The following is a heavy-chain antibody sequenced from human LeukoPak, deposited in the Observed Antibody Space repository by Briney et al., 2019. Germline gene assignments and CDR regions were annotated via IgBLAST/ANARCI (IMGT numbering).Heavy chain of an antibody. Sequence: GGSLRLSCAASGFTFSSYVMSWVRQAPGKGLEWVSAISGSGGSTYYADSVKGRFTISRDNSKNTLYLQMNSLRAEDTAVYYCAKQTRIMITFGGVYDDYWGQGTLVTVSS. CDR3: AKQTRIMITFGGVYDDY. CDR1: GFTFSSYV. V-gene: IGHV3-23*01. CDR2: ISGSGGST. J-gene: IGHJ4*02. D-gene: IGHD3-16*01.